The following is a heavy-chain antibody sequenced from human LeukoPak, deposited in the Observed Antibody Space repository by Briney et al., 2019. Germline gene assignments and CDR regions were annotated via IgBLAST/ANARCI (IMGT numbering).Heavy chain of an antibody. CDR2: ISDSGGDK. D-gene: IGHD3-10*01. CDR3: ARDGGSESYALDY. CDR1: GFTFSRYG. J-gene: IGHJ4*02. Sequence: TGGSLRLSCAASGFTFSRYGFHWVRQAPGKGLEWVAFISDSGGDKWFGDSVKGRFTISRDKSKNTVNLQMSSLRVGDTAVYYCARDGGSESYALDYWGQETLVTVST. V-gene: IGHV3-30*02.